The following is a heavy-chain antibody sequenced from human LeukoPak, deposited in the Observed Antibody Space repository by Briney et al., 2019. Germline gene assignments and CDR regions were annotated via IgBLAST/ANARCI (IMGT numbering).Heavy chain of an antibody. CDR2: INPSGGST. J-gene: IGHJ4*02. V-gene: IGHV1-46*01. Sequence: ASVKVSCKASGYTFTSYYMHWVRQAPGQGLEWTGIINPSGGSTSYAQKFQGRVTMTRDTSTSTVYMELSSLRSEDTAVYYCARDKKRGGYCSGGSCYPGGYWGQGTLVTVSS. D-gene: IGHD2-15*01. CDR3: ARDKKRGGYCSGGSCYPGGY. CDR1: GYTFTSYY.